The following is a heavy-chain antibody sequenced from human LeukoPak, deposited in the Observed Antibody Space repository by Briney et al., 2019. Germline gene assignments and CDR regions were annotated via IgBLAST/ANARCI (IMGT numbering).Heavy chain of an antibody. CDR2: INPNSGGT. D-gene: IGHD3-10*01. CDR3: ARSLYCYGSDSFDI. V-gene: IGHV1-2*02. CDR1: GYTFTGYY. Sequence: GASVKVSCKASGYTFTGYYMHWVRQAPGQGLEWMGWINPNSGGTNYAQKFQGRVTMTRDTSISTAYMELSRLRSDDTAVYYCARSLYCYGSDSFDIWGQGTMVTVSS. J-gene: IGHJ3*02.